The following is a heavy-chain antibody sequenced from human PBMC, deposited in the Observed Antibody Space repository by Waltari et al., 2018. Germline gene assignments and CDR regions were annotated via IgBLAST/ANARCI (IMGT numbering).Heavy chain of an antibody. Sequence: QVQLQESGPGLVKPSETLSLTCAVSGYPISGGFYWGWVRQPPGKGLEWIGSIYHSGTTYYNPSLRSRVTISVDTSRNQISMKLKSVTAADMAVFYCVRVYSGSRNYFVSWGQGTLVSVSS. D-gene: IGHD1-26*01. CDR3: VRVYSGSRNYFVS. CDR2: IYHSGTT. V-gene: IGHV4-38-2*01. CDR1: GYPISGGFY. J-gene: IGHJ4*02.